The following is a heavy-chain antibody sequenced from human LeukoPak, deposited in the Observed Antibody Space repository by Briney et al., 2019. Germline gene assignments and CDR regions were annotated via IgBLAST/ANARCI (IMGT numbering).Heavy chain of an antibody. CDR1: GGTFSSYA. J-gene: IGHJ6*03. Sequence: GASVKVSCKASGGTFSSYAISWVRQAPGQGLEWMGGIIPIFGTANYAQKFQGRVTITADESTSTAYMELSSLRSEDTAVYYRAREGSGTDCSSTSCYIYYYMDVWGKGTTVTVSS. CDR3: AREGSGTDCSSTSCYIYYYMDV. CDR2: IIPIFGTA. V-gene: IGHV1-69*13. D-gene: IGHD2-2*02.